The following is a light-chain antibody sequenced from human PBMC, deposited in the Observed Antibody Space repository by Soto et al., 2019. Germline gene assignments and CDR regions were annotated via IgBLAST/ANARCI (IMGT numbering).Light chain of an antibody. CDR1: SSDVGDYNY. CDR2: EVS. V-gene: IGLV2-14*01. J-gene: IGLJ2*01. Sequence: QSVLTQPASVSGSPGQSITISCTGTSSDVGDYNYVSWYQQHPDKAPKLMIYEVSNRPSGVSSRFSGSKSGNTASLTISGLQAEDEADYYCSSYTSSGTVIFGGGTKLIVL. CDR3: SSYTSSGTVI.